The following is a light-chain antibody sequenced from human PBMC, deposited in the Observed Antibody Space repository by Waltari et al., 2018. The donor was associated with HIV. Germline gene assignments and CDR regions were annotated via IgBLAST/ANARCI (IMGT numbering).Light chain of an antibody. CDR1: QSVLYSSNSKNS. CDR2: WAS. V-gene: IGKV4-1*01. CDR3: QQYYSTPFT. Sequence: DIVMTQSPDSLAVSLGERATINCKSSQSVLYSSNSKNSLAWYQQKPGQPPKLLIYWASTRESGVPDRFSGSGSGTDFTLTISSLQAEDVAVYYCQQYYSTPFTFGPGTKVDI. J-gene: IGKJ3*01.